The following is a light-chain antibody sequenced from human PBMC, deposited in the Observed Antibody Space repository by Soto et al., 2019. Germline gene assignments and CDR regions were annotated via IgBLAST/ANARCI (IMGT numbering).Light chain of an antibody. CDR3: QQYGYSPIT. CDR2: DAS. J-gene: IGKJ5*01. CDR1: QSVSSY. V-gene: IGKV3-20*01. Sequence: EIGLTQSQATLSLSPGERATLSCRASQSVSSYLAWYQQKPGQAPRLLIYDASNRATGIPDRFSGSGSGTDFTLTIDGLEPEDFVVYYCQQYGYSPITFGQGTRLEIK.